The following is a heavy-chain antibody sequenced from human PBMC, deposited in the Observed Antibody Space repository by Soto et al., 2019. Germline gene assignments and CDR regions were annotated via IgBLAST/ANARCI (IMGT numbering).Heavy chain of an antibody. V-gene: IGHV2-5*02. D-gene: IGHD3-10*01. CDR1: GFSLSTSGVG. J-gene: IGHJ5*02. CDR2: IYWDDDK. Sequence: QITLKESGPTLVKPTQTLTLTCTFSGFSLSTSGVGVGWIRQPPGKALEWLALIYWDDDKRYSPSLKSRLTITKDTSKNQVVLTMTNMDPVDTATYYGAHRLPYSYGSGSYRYNWFDPWGQGTLVTVSS. CDR3: AHRLPYSYGSGSYRYNWFDP.